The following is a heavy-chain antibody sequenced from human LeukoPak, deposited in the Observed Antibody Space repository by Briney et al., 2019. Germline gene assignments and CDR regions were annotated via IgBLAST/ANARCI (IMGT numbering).Heavy chain of an antibody. CDR2: VYYSGST. J-gene: IGHJ3*02. V-gene: IGHV4-59*08. Sequence: SETLSLTCTVSGGSISSYSWSWVRQPPGRGLEWIGYVYYSGSTTYNPSLKSRVTISLDTSKNQFSLKLSSVTAADTAVYYCARGPLAMVDILTGYSFAFDIWGQGTMVTVSS. CDR1: GGSISSYS. D-gene: IGHD3-9*01. CDR3: ARGPLAMVDILTGYSFAFDI.